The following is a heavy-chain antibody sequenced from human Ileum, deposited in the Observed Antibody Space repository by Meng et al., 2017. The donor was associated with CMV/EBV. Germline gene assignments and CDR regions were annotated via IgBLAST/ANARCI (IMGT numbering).Heavy chain of an antibody. D-gene: IGHD4-17*01. CDR1: DYTFTTYG. Sequence: ASVKVSCKASDYTFTTYGINWVRQAPGQGLEWMGWISAENGNTDKAQNFQGRLTLTTDTPTRTVYMELRSLRSDDTAVYYCARIPGVTTVNHGNYYGMDAWGQGTTVTVSS. CDR3: ARIPGVTTVNHGNYYGMDA. J-gene: IGHJ6*02. V-gene: IGHV1-18*01. CDR2: ISAENGNT.